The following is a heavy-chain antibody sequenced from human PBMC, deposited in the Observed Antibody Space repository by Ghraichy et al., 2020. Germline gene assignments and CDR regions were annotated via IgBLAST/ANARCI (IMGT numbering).Heavy chain of an antibody. Sequence: GGSLRLSCAASRFAFSNYAMHWVRQAPGKGLEWVTVIYYDGGKKYYADSVKGRFSISRDNSKNTLYLQMNSLRAEDTAVYYCARDYYGSGTYYFHYWGQGTLVTVSS. V-gene: IGHV3-33*01. CDR2: IYYDGGKK. D-gene: IGHD3-10*01. CDR1: RFAFSNYA. J-gene: IGHJ4*02. CDR3: ARDYYGSGTYYFHY.